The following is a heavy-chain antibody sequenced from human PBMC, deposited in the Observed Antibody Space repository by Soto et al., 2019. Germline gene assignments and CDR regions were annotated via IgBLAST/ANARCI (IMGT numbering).Heavy chain of an antibody. J-gene: IGHJ5*02. D-gene: IGHD2-15*01. V-gene: IGHV4-31*03. CDR1: GGSISRGGYY. CDR3: ARDGAGGYGLGWFDP. Sequence: QVQLQESGPGLVKPSQTLSLTCTVSGGSISRGGYYYNWIRQLPGKGLEWIGYIYHSGSTNYNPSLKSRVTISVYTSKNQLSLELSSVTAADTAVYYCARDGAGGYGLGWFDPWGQGTLVTVSS. CDR2: IYHSGST.